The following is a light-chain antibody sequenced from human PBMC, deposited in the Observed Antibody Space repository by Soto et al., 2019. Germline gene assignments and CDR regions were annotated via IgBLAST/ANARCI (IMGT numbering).Light chain of an antibody. V-gene: IGLV2-14*01. CDR3: SSYASSNTPLV. J-gene: IGLJ1*01. CDR2: EVT. CDR1: SSDVGGYKY. Sequence: QSALTQPASVSGAPGQSITISCTGSSSDVGGYKYVCWYQHHPGKAPKLIIYEVTNRPSGVSIRFSGSKSGNTASLTISGLQDEDEDDYYCSSYASSNTPLVFGTGTKVTVL.